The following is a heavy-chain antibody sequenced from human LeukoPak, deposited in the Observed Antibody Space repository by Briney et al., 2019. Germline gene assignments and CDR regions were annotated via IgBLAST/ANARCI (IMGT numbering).Heavy chain of an antibody. Sequence: SGPTLVNPTQTLTLTCTFSGFSLNTPGMRVSWIRHPPGKALEWLARINWDDDKFYSTSLKNRLTISKDTAKNQVVLTMTNMDPVDTATYYCARTLYYYDSSGYYNTGDDAFDIWGQGTMVTVSS. D-gene: IGHD3-22*01. CDR1: GFSLNTPGMR. J-gene: IGHJ3*02. CDR3: ARTLYYYDSSGYYNTGDDAFDI. V-gene: IGHV2-70*04. CDR2: INWDDDK.